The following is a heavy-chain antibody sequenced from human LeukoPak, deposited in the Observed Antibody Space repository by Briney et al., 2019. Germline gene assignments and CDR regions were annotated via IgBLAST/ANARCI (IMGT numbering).Heavy chain of an antibody. J-gene: IGHJ4*02. CDR3: ARRAGSSSDY. Sequence: ASVKVSCKASGYTFTGYYMHWVRQAPGQGLEWMGWINPNSGGTNYAQKFQGWVTMTRDTSISTAYMELRSLRSDDTAVYYCARRAGSSSDYWGQGTLVTVSS. CDR2: INPNSGGT. D-gene: IGHD6-6*01. CDR1: GYTFTGYY. V-gene: IGHV1-2*04.